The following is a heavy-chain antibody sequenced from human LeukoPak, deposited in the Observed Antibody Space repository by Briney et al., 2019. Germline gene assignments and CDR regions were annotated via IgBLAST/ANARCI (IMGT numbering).Heavy chain of an antibody. D-gene: IGHD3-10*01. CDR2: ISGRGGST. J-gene: IGHJ4*02. Sequence: GGSLRLFCAASGFTFSSCGMSWVRQATGKGLEWVSSISGRGGSTYYAGCVKGRFTISRNNSKNTLYLQMKSLRAEETAVYYCAKDGGVWFGETNDYWGQGTLVTVSS. CDR1: GFTFSSCG. V-gene: IGHV3-23*01. CDR3: AKDGGVWFGETNDY.